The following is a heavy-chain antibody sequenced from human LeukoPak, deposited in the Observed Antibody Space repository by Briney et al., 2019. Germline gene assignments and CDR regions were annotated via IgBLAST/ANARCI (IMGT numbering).Heavy chain of an antibody. Sequence: PGRSLRLSCAASGFTFHQYAIHWVRQVPGKGLEWVSGISWNGGSIGYADSVKGRFTISRDNANNSLYLQMNSLRVEDTAVYFCASYLYWWSDLGFWGQGTLVTVSS. V-gene: IGHV3-9*01. D-gene: IGHD2-8*02. CDR2: ISWNGGSI. J-gene: IGHJ4*02. CDR3: ASYLYWWSDLGF. CDR1: GFTFHQYA.